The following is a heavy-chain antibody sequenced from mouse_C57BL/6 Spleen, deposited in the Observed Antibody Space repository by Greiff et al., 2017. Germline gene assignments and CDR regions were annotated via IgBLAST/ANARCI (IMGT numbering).Heavy chain of an antibody. CDR2: ISDGGSYT. V-gene: IGHV5-4*01. CDR1: GFTFSSYA. Sequence: EVKLMESGGGLVKPGGSLKLSCAASGFTFSSYAMSWVRQTPEKRLEWVATISDGGSYTYYPDNVKSRFTISRDNAKNNLYLQMSHLKSEDTAMYYCARDKMDYFDYWGQGTTLTVSS. CDR3: ARDKMDYFDY. J-gene: IGHJ2*01.